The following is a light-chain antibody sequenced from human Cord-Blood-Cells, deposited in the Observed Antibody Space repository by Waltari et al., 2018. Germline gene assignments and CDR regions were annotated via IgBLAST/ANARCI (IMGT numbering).Light chain of an antibody. CDR1: SGSIATNY. CDR2: EDN. Sequence: NFMLTQPHTVSESPGKTVTISCPPSSGSIATNYVLWYQQRPGSSPTTVIYEDNQTPSGVPDRFSGSIDSSSNSASLTISGLKTEDEADYYCQSYDSSNWVFGGGTKLTVL. V-gene: IGLV6-57*01. J-gene: IGLJ3*02. CDR3: QSYDSSNWV.